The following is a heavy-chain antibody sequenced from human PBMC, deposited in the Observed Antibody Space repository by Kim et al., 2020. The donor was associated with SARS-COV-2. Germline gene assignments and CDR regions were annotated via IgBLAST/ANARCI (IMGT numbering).Heavy chain of an antibody. V-gene: IGHV4-59*09. CDR3: ARGGSGWFRGFDY. Sequence: STPSLRSRFTISGDTSKNQFSLKLSSVTGADTAIYYCARGGSGWFRGFDYWGQGTLVTVSS. J-gene: IGHJ4*02. D-gene: IGHD6-19*01.